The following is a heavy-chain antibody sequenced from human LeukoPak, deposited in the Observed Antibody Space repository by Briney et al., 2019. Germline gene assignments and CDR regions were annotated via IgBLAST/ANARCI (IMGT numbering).Heavy chain of an antibody. J-gene: IGHJ5*02. V-gene: IGHV3-30*18. D-gene: IGHD1-1*01. Sequence: GRSLRLSCAASGFTFSSYGMHWVRQAPGKGLEWVAVISYDGSNKYYADSVKGRFTISRDNSKNTPYLQMNSLRAEDTAVYYCAKMSWYTKYNWFDPWGQGTLVTVSS. CDR1: GFTFSSYG. CDR2: ISYDGSNK. CDR3: AKMSWYTKYNWFDP.